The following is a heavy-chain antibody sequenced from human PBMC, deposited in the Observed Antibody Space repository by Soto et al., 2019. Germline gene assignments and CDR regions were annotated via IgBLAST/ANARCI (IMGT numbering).Heavy chain of an antibody. CDR1: GGTFSSYA. Sequence: VASVKVSCKASGGTFSSYAISWVRQAPGQGLEWMGGIIPIFGTANYAQKFQGRVTITADESTSTAYMELSSLRSEDTAVYYCARVAAGNFDYWGQGTLVTVSS. D-gene: IGHD6-13*01. CDR2: IIPIFGTA. CDR3: ARVAAGNFDY. J-gene: IGHJ4*02. V-gene: IGHV1-69*13.